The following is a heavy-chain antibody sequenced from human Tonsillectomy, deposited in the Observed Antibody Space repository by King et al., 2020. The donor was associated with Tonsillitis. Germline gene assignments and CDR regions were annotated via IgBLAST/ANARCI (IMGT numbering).Heavy chain of an antibody. D-gene: IGHD2-15*01. CDR3: ARDPPGCSGGSCYIDS. V-gene: IGHV1-46*03. CDR2: INPSGGST. J-gene: IGHJ5*01. Sequence: EQLVQSGAEVKKPGASAKVSCKASGYIFINYYMHWVRQAPGQGLEWMGRINPSGGSTIYAQKFQGRVTMTRDTSTSTVYMELSSLRSQDTATYYCARDPPGCSGGSCYIDSGGQGTLFTVSS. CDR1: GYIFINYY.